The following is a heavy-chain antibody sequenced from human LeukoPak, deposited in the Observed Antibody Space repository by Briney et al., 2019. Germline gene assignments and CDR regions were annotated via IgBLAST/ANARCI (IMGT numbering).Heavy chain of an antibody. CDR3: ARDSDWAYFDY. J-gene: IGHJ4*02. V-gene: IGHV3-66*02. Sequence: GGSLRLACAASGFTVSSNYMSWVRQAPGKGLEWVSVIYSGGSTYYADSVKGRFTISRDNSKNTLYLQMNSLRAEDTAVYYCARDSDWAYFDYWGQGTLVTVSS. CDR2: IYSGGST. D-gene: IGHD3-9*01. CDR1: GFTVSSNY.